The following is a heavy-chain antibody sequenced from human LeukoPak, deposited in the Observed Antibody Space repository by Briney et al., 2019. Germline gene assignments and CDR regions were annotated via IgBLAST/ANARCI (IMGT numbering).Heavy chain of an antibody. V-gene: IGHV3-21*01. CDR3: AREYDFWSGYYPFDY. CDR2: ISSSSSYI. D-gene: IGHD3-3*01. J-gene: IGHJ4*02. CDR1: GFTFSSYS. Sequence: PGGSLRLSCAASGFTFSSYSMNWVRQAPGKGLEWVSSISSSSSYIYYADSVKGRFTISRDNAKNSLYLQMNSLGAEDTAVYYCAREYDFWSGYYPFDYWGQGTLVTVSS.